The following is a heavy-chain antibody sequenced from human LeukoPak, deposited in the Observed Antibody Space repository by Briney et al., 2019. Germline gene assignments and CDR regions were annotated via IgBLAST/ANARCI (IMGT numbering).Heavy chain of an antibody. CDR2: TSSSDAGT. CDR3: AKGAGGSYGLYYFDY. J-gene: IGHJ4*02. Sequence: PGGSLRLSCAASGFTLSSYAMSWVRQAPGKGLEWVSATSSSDAGTYYAESVRGRFTISRDNSKNTVYLQMNTLRAEDTAVYYCAKGAGGSYGLYYFDYWGQGALVTVSS. CDR1: GFTLSSYA. D-gene: IGHD3-10*01. V-gene: IGHV3-23*01.